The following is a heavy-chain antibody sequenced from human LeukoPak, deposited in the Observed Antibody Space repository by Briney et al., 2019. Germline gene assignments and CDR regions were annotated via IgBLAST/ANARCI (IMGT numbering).Heavy chain of an antibody. CDR3: AKGGMVRGEYDY. V-gene: IGHV3-23*01. CDR2: ISGSGGST. D-gene: IGHD3-10*01. Sequence: GGSLRLSCAASGFTFSSYVMGWVRQAPGKGLEWVSGISGSGGSTYYADSVKGRFTISRDNSKNTLYLQMNTLRVEDTAVYYCAKGGMVRGEYDYWGQETLVTVSS. J-gene: IGHJ4*02. CDR1: GFTFSSYV.